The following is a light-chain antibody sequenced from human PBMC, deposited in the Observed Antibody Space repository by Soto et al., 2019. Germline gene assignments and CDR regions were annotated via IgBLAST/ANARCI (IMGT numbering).Light chain of an antibody. CDR1: QDISNY. Sequence: TQLTHSPSSLYASACDTVTITLQASQDISNYLNWYQQKPGKAPKLLIYDASNLETGVPSRFSGSGSGTDFTFTISSLQPEDIATYYCQQYDNLPLTFGRGTKVDIK. CDR3: QQYDNLPLT. V-gene: IGKV1-33*01. J-gene: IGKJ4*01. CDR2: DAS.